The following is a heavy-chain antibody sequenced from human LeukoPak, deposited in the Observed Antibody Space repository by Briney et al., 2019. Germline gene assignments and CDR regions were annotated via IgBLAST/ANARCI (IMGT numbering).Heavy chain of an antibody. V-gene: IGHV4-38-2*02. Sequence: PSETLSLTCTVSGYSISSGYYWGWIRQPPGKGLEWIGSIYHSGSTYYNPSLKSRVTISVDTSKNQFSLKLSSVTAADTAVYYCARAPIRGVFDYWGLGTLVTVSS. CDR2: IYHSGST. CDR3: ARAPIRGVFDY. J-gene: IGHJ4*02. D-gene: IGHD3-10*01. CDR1: GYSISSGYY.